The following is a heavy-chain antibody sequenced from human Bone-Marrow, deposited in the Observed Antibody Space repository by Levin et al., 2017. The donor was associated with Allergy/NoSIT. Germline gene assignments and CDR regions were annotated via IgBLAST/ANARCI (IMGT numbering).Heavy chain of an antibody. Sequence: GGSLRLSCRASGFAFISYGMSWVRQTPGKELEWVSAISGSGGDTFYAESVKGRFSISRDNSKNTLYLQMTRLRVEDTAIYYCAKDASGPTYYDFWSGYLGDVWGQGTTVAVSS. CDR2: ISGSGGDT. V-gene: IGHV3-23*01. J-gene: IGHJ6*02. D-gene: IGHD3-3*01. CDR3: AKDASGPTYYDFWSGYLGDV. CDR1: GFAFISYG.